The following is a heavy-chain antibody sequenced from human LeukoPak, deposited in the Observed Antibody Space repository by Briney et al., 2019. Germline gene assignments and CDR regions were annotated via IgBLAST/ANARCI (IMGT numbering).Heavy chain of an antibody. Sequence: GGSLRLSCAASGFTFSSYAMKWVRQAPGKGLEWVSAISGSGGSTYYADSVKGRFTISRDNSKNTLYLQMNSLRAEDTAVYYCAKAPREYCSSTGCPNWFEYWGQGTLVTVSS. CDR1: GFTFSSYA. V-gene: IGHV3-23*01. D-gene: IGHD2-2*01. J-gene: IGHJ5*01. CDR2: ISGSGGST. CDR3: AKAPREYCSSTGCPNWFEY.